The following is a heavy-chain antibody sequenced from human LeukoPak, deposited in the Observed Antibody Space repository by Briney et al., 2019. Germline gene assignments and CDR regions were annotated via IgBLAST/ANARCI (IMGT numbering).Heavy chain of an antibody. J-gene: IGHJ4*02. CDR1: GYTFTRYY. V-gene: IGHV1-2*06. Sequence: ASVKVSCKASGYTFTRYYMHWVRQAPGQGLEWMGRINPNSGGTNYAQKFQGRVTMTRDTSISTAYMELSRLRSDDTAVYYCARDLVFAVTKATDYWGQGTLVTVSS. CDR2: INPNSGGT. D-gene: IGHD4-17*01. CDR3: ARDLVFAVTKATDY.